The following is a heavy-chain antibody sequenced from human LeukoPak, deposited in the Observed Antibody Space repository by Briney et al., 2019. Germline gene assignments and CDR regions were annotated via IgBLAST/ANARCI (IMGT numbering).Heavy chain of an antibody. CDR1: GGSISRSGYY. J-gene: IGHJ4*02. CDR2: IYYSGST. Sequence: PSETLSLTCTVSGGSISRSGYYWGWIRQTPGKGLEWIGSIYYSGSTYYKSSRKSRVTISLYTSKNQFSLKLSSVTAADTAVYYCARARHGYIYGYRPNELGHFFDYWGQGTLVTVSS. V-gene: IGHV4-39*07. CDR3: ARARHGYIYGYRPNELGHFFDY. D-gene: IGHD5-18*01.